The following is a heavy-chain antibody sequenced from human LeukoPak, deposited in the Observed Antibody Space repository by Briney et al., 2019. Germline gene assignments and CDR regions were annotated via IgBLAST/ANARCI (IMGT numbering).Heavy chain of an antibody. CDR2: ISHSGST. CDR3: AREGGITIFGVVTRGPFDY. Sequence: NPSETLSLTCAVYGGTFSAYYWIWIRQPPGKGLEWIAEISHSGSTNYNPSLKSRVTMSVDTSKNQFSLKLSSVTAADTAVYYCAREGGITIFGVVTRGPFDYWGQGTLVTVSS. J-gene: IGHJ4*02. D-gene: IGHD3-3*01. V-gene: IGHV4-34*01. CDR1: GGTFSAYY.